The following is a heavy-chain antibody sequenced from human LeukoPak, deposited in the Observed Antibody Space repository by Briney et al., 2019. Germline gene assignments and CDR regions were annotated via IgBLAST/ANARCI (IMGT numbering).Heavy chain of an antibody. J-gene: IGHJ4*02. V-gene: IGHV1-2*02. Sequence: GASVKVSCKASGYSFTGYYMHWVRQAPGQGLEWMGCMNPNSGGTNYAQKFQGRGTMSRDTSISTAYMELSSLRSDDTAVYYCASAPLYGDYARILDYWGQGTRVTVSS. CDR2: MNPNSGGT. CDR1: GYSFTGYY. D-gene: IGHD4-17*01. CDR3: ASAPLYGDYARILDY.